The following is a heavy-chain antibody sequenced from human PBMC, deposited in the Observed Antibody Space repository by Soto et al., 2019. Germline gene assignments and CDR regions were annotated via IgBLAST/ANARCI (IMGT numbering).Heavy chain of an antibody. J-gene: IGHJ6*02. Sequence: HPGGSLRLSCSASGFTFSSYAMHWVRQAPGKGLEWVSYISSSSSTIYYADSVKGRFTISRDNAKNSLYLQMNSLRDEDTAVYYCARDRTTTYYYYGMDVWGQGTTVTVSS. CDR1: GFTFSSYA. V-gene: IGHV3-48*02. CDR3: ARDRTTTYYYYGMDV. D-gene: IGHD4-17*01. CDR2: ISSSSSTI.